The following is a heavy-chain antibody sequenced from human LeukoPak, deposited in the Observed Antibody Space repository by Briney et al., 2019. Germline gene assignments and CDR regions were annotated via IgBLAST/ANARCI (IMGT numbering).Heavy chain of an antibody. J-gene: IGHJ5*02. CDR3: ARGGGSIRYWFDP. D-gene: IGHD4-17*01. V-gene: IGHV1-69*01. Sequence: GASVKVSCKASGGTFSSYAISWVRQAPGQGLEWMGGIIPIFGTANYAQKFQGRVTITADESTSTAYMELSSLRSEDTAAYYCARGGGSIRYWFDPWGQGTLVTVSS. CDR1: GGTFSSYA. CDR2: IIPIFGTA.